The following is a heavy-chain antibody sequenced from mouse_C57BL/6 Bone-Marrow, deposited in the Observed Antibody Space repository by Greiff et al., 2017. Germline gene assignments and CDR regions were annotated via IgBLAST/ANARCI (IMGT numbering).Heavy chain of an antibody. J-gene: IGHJ2*01. Sequence: VQRVESGAELAKPGASVKLSCKASGYTFTSYWMHWVKQRPGQGLEWIGYINPSSGYTKYNQKFKGKATLTADKSSSTAYMQLSSLTYAGSAVYYSARSYYYGSSYLDYWGQGTTLTVSS. V-gene: IGHV1-7*01. D-gene: IGHD1-1*01. CDR3: ARSYYYGSSYLDY. CDR2: INPSSGYT. CDR1: GYTFTSYW.